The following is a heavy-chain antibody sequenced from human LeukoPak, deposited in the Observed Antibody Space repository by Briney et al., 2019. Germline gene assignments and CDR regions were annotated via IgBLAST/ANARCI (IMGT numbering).Heavy chain of an antibody. Sequence: ASVKVSCKASGGTFSSYAISWVRQAPGQGLEWMGGIIPIFGTANYAQKFQGRVTITTDESTSTAYMELSSLRSEDTAVYYCARTKASFWSGYYDYWGQGTLVTVSS. CDR1: GGTFSSYA. CDR3: ARTKASFWSGYYDY. J-gene: IGHJ4*02. D-gene: IGHD3-3*01. V-gene: IGHV1-69*05. CDR2: IIPIFGTA.